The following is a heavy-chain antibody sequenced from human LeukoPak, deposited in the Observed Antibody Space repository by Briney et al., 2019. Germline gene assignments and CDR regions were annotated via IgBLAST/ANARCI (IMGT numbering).Heavy chain of an antibody. J-gene: IGHJ5*02. CDR2: VKRKTDGGTA. CDR1: GFTFRDAW. V-gene: IGHV3-15*01. Sequence: GGSLRLSCAASGFTFRDAWMTWVRQAPGKGLECVGHVKRKTDGGTADYNAPVKGRFTISRDDSKNAVYLQMNDLKIEDTAVYYCTTGHASNWYAWGQGTLVTVSS. D-gene: IGHD6-13*01. CDR3: TTGHASNWYA.